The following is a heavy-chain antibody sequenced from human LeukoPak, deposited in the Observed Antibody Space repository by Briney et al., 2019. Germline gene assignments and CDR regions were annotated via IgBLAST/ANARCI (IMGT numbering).Heavy chain of an antibody. J-gene: IGHJ4*02. CDR2: INYSGSA. CDR3: ARFDRIAAAGII. V-gene: IGHV4-59*08. CDR1: SGSISFYY. D-gene: IGHD6-13*01. Sequence: SETLSLTCTVSSGSISFYYWAWIRQPPGKGLEWIGYINYSGSANYNPSLKSRVALSVDTSKNQFSLKLSSVTAADTAVYYCARFDRIAAAGIIWGQGTLVTVSS.